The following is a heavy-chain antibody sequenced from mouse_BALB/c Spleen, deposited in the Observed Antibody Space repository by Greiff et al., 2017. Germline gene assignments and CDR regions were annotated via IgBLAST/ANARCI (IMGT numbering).Heavy chain of an antibody. J-gene: IGHJ2*01. CDR1: GYTFTSYW. V-gene: IGHV1-69*02. D-gene: IGHD2-1*01. CDR3: TRRGNYEDY. Sequence: QVQLQQPGAELVRPGASVKLSCKASGYTFTSYWINWVKQRPGQGLEWIGNIYPSDSYTNYNQKFKDKATLTVDKSSSTAYMQLSSPTSEDSAVYYCTRRGNYEDYWGQGTTLTVSS. CDR2: IYPSDSYT.